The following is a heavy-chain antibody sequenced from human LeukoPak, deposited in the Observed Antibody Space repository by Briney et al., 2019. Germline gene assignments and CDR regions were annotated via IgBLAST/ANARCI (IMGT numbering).Heavy chain of an antibody. Sequence: PGGSLRLSCAAPGFTFDDYGMSWVRQAPGKGLEWVATISGSGVMTYYADSVKGRFTVSRDNSKNTLYLQMNSLRAEDTAVYYCANSNSHYYYYYMDVWGKGTTVTVSS. CDR1: GFTFDDYG. J-gene: IGHJ6*03. D-gene: IGHD4-11*01. V-gene: IGHV3-23*01. CDR2: ISGSGVMT. CDR3: ANSNSHYYYYYMDV.